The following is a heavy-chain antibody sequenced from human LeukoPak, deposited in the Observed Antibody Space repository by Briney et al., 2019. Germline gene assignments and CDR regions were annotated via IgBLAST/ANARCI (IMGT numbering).Heavy chain of an antibody. J-gene: IGHJ4*02. V-gene: IGHV5-51*01. CDR2: IYPADSDT. Sequence: RAGESLKISCQGSGYTFTNYWIGWVRQMPGKGLEWMGIIYPADSDTRYSPSFQGQVTISADKSLNTTYLQWSSLKASDTATYFCASPSTQSWNPPDYWGQGTLVTVSS. CDR3: ASPSTQSWNPPDY. CDR1: GYTFTNYW. D-gene: IGHD1-1*01.